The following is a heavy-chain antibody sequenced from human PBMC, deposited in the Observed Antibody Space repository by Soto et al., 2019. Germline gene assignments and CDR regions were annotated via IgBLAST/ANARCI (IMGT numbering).Heavy chain of an antibody. Sequence: QVQLVQSGAEVKKPGSSVKVSCKASGGTFSSYAISWVRQAPGQGLEWMGGIIPIFGTANYAQKFQGRVTITADESKSTAYMELSSLRSEDTAVYYCARGRDEEGMITFGGVIVWGQGTLVTVSS. J-gene: IGHJ4*02. CDR3: ARGRDEEGMITFGGVIV. CDR1: GGTFSSYA. D-gene: IGHD3-16*02. CDR2: IIPIFGTA. V-gene: IGHV1-69*01.